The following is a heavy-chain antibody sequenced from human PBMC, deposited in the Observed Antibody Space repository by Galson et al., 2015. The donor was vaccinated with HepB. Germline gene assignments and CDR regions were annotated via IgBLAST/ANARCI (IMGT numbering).Heavy chain of an antibody. D-gene: IGHD2-2*01. CDR3: ARDGEYQLPIYYYYYYMDV. J-gene: IGHJ6*03. Sequence: LRLSCAASGFTFSSYAMSWVRQAPGKGLEWVAVIWYDGSNKYYADSVKGRFTISRDNSKNTLYLQMNSLRAEDTAVYYCARDGEYQLPIYYYYYYMDVWGKGTTVTVSS. CDR1: GFTFSSYA. V-gene: IGHV3-33*08. CDR2: IWYDGSNK.